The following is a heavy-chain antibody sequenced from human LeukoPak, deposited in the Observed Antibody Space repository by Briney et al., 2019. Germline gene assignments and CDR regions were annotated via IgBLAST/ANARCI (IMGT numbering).Heavy chain of an antibody. CDR3: AKDWKDYGDFHTFDI. V-gene: IGHV3-23*01. CDR2: ISVSGGST. Sequence: GGSLRLSCAASGFTFNKYAMNWVRQAPGKGLEWVSTISVSGGSTYYADSVKGRFTISRDNSKNILYLQMNSLRAEDTAVYYCAKDWKDYGDFHTFDIWGQGTVATVSS. CDR1: GFTFNKYA. J-gene: IGHJ3*02. D-gene: IGHD4-17*01.